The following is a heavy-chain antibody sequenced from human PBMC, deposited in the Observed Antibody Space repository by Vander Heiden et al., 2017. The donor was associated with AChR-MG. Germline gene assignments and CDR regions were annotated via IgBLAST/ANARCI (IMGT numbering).Heavy chain of an antibody. CDR1: GFTFSTYA. CDR2: ISGSGGST. CDR3: AKGRRNCGGDCYSYFDY. Sequence: EVQLLESGGGLVQPGGSLRLPCAASGFTFSTYAMSWVRQAPGKGLEWVSAISGSGGSTYYADSVKGRFTISRDNSKNTLYLQMNSLRAEDTAVYYCAKGRRNCGGDCYSYFDYWGQGTLVTVSS. D-gene: IGHD2-21*02. J-gene: IGHJ4*02. V-gene: IGHV3-23*01.